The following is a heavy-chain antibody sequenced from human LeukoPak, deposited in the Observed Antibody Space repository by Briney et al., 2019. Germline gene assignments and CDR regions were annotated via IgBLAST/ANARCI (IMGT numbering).Heavy chain of an antibody. CDR2: IYYSGST. Sequence: GSLRLSCAASAFTFSSYGMSWVRQAPGKGLEWIGYIYYSGSTNYKPSLKSRVAMSVDTSTNQFSLKLSSVTAADTAVYYCASGQSDFDNWGQGTLVTVSS. CDR1: AFTFSSYG. J-gene: IGHJ4*02. CDR3: ASGQSDFDN. V-gene: IGHV4-59*01.